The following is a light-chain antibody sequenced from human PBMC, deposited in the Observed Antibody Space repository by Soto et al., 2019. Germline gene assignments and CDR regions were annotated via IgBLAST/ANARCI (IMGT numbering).Light chain of an antibody. CDR2: DTS. V-gene: IGLV7-46*01. CDR3: LLYYSGARV. Sequence: QAVVTQEPSLTVSPGGTVTLTCGSSTGAVTSGHYPYWFQQKPGQGPRALIYDTSNKDSWTPARFSGSLLGGKAALTLSGAQPEDEAEYYCLLYYSGARVFGGGTKVTVL. J-gene: IGLJ3*02. CDR1: TGAVTSGHY.